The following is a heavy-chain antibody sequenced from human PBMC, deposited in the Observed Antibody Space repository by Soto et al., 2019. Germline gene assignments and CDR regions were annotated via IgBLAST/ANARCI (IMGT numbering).Heavy chain of an antibody. D-gene: IGHD3-16*01. CDR2: ISDDSSRT. CDR1: GFTFSSFE. V-gene: IGHV3-23*01. J-gene: IGHJ5*01. CDR3: VKGGWLDF. Sequence: EVQLLESGGGLVQPGGSLRLSCAASGFTFSSFEMSWVRQAPGRGLEWVSFISDDSSRTYYAGAVEGRFTISRDNSKHTLDLHMKSLTAEDTAVYACVKGGWLDFWGQGTLVTVSS.